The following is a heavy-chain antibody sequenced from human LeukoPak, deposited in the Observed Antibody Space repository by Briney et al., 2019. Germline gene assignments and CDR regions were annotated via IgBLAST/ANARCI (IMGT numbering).Heavy chain of an antibody. D-gene: IGHD6-19*01. J-gene: IGHJ2*01. CDR1: GFTFSSYA. Sequence: GGSLRLPCAASGFTFSSYAMHWVRQAPGKGLEWVAVISYDGSNKYYADSVRGRFTISRDNSKNTLYLQMDSLRAEDTAVYYCARGSGRYWYFDLWGRGTLVTVSS. V-gene: IGHV3-30-3*01. CDR2: ISYDGSNK. CDR3: ARGSGRYWYFDL.